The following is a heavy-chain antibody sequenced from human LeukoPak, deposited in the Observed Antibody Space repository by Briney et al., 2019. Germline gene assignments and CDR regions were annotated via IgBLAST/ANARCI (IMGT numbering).Heavy chain of an antibody. V-gene: IGHV3-23*01. CDR2: ISGSGGST. D-gene: IGHD2-21*01. CDR1: GFTFSTYG. Sequence: GALRLSCAASGFTFSTYGMSWVRQAPGKGLEWVSGISGSGGSTYYADSVKGRFTISRDNSKNTLYLQMNSLRAEDTAVYYCAKSYLRGYDYWGQGTLVTVSS. CDR3: AKSYLRGYDY. J-gene: IGHJ4*02.